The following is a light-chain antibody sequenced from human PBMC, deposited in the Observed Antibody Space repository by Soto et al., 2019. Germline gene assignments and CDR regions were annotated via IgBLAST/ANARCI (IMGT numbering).Light chain of an antibody. J-gene: IGKJ4*01. CDR2: DAS. CDR1: QDIGKY. Sequence: DIQMTQSPSSVSASVGERVAITCQASQDIGKYVNWYQQKPGKAPNLLIYDASNMETGVPSRFSGSGYGTDCTFTISSLQAEDVATYYCQQYHDLPLTFGGGTKVEIK. V-gene: IGKV1-33*01. CDR3: QQYHDLPLT.